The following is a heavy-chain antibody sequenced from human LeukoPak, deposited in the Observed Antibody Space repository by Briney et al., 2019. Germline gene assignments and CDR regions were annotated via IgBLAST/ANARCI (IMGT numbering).Heavy chain of an antibody. D-gene: IGHD3-22*01. Sequence: SETLSLTCTVSGGSISSYYWSWIRQPPGKGLEWIGYIYTSGSTNYNPSLKSRVTISVDTSKNQFSLKLSSVTAADTAVYYCARHASGFAQCYFDYWGQGTLVTVSS. CDR1: GGSISSYY. CDR3: ARHASGFAQCYFDY. V-gene: IGHV4-4*09. CDR2: IYTSGST. J-gene: IGHJ4*02.